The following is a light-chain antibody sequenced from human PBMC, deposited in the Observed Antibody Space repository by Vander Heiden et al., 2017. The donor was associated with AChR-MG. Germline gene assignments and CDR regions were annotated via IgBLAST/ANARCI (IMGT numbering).Light chain of an antibody. V-gene: IGLV1-44*01. CDR3: AAWDDGLKGPV. J-gene: IGLJ2*01. CDR1: SSTIGDNT. CDR2: SNN. Sequence: QSVLTQPPSASGTPGQSVTISCSGSSSTIGDNTVHWYQKLPGAARKLLIFSNNERPSGVPDRFSGSKSGTSASLAIRGLQSEDEADYYCAAWDDGLKGPVFGGGTKLTVL.